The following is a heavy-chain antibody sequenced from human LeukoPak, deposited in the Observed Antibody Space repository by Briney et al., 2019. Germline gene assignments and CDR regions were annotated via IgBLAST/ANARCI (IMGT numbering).Heavy chain of an antibody. CDR2: ISSSSNTI. CDR1: GFTFSSYS. D-gene: IGHD4-11*01. V-gene: IGHV3-48*01. CDR3: ARDKWLTTTHYFDY. Sequence: PGGSLRLSCAASGFTFSSYSMNWVRQAPGKGLEWVSYISSSSNTIFYADSVKGRFTISRDNAKNSVYLQMNSLRAEDTAVYYCARDKWLTTTHYFDYWGQGTLVTVSS. J-gene: IGHJ4*02.